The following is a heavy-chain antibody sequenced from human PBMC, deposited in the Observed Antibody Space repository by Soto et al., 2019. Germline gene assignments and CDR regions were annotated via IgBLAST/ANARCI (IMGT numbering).Heavy chain of an antibody. CDR1: GGSISSYY. V-gene: IGHV4-59*01. CDR3: VRASGSRMGWFDP. CDR2: IYYSGST. J-gene: IGHJ5*02. D-gene: IGHD6-19*01. Sequence: PSETLSLTCTVSGGSISSYYWSWIRQPPGKGLEWIGYIYYSGSTNYNPSLKSRVTISVDTSKNQFSLKLSSVTAADTAVYYCVRASGSRMGWFDPLGQGTLFTVSS.